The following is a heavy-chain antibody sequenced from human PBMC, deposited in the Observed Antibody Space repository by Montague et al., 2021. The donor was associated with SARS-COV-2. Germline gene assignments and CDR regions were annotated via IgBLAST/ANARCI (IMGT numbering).Heavy chain of an antibody. D-gene: IGHD5-24*01. V-gene: IGHV4-34*01. CDR2: INHSGST. CDR1: GGSFSGYY. CDR3: ARLGLQLLGGHYFDY. J-gene: IGHJ4*02. Sequence: SETLSLTCAVYGGSFSGYYWSWIRQPPGKGLEWIGEINHSGSTNYNPSLKSRVTISVDTSKNQFSLKLSSVTAADTAVYYCARLGLQLLGGHYFDYWGQGTLVTVSS.